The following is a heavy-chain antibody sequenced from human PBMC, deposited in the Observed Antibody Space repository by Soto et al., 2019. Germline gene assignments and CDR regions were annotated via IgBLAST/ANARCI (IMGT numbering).Heavy chain of an antibody. CDR2: ISSSGSTI. V-gene: IGHV3-48*03. D-gene: IGHD2-21*02. CDR1: GFTFSSYE. Sequence: PGGSLRLSCAASGFTFSSYEMNWVRQAPGKGLEWVSYISSSGSTIYYADSVKGRFTISRDNAKNSLYLQMSSLRAEDTAVYYCAREETAWPLAYGLDVWGQGTTVTVSS. CDR3: AREETAWPLAYGLDV. J-gene: IGHJ6*02.